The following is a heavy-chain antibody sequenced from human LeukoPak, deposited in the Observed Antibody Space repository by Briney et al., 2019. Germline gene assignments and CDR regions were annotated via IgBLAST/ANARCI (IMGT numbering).Heavy chain of an antibody. J-gene: IGHJ1*01. CDR2: IIPILGIA. CDR1: GGTFSSYA. Sequence: SVKGSRKASGGTFSSYAISWVRQAPGQGLEWMGRIIPILGIANYAQKFQGRVTITADKSTSTAYMELSSLRSEDTAVYYCARTPPDDSSGYYLEYFQHWGQGTLVTVSS. D-gene: IGHD3-22*01. V-gene: IGHV1-69*04. CDR3: ARTPPDDSSGYYLEYFQH.